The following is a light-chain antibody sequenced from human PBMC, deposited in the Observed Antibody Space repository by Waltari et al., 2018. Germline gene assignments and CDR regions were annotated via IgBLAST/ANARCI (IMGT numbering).Light chain of an antibody. Sequence: DIQMTQSPSSLSASVGDRVTITCQASQDIKYYLNWYQQKPGKAPKLLIYDASDLETGVPSRFSGSGSGTDFTFTISSLQPEDIATYYCRHYENLQITFGQGTRLDIK. J-gene: IGKJ5*01. CDR3: RHYENLQIT. CDR2: DAS. V-gene: IGKV1-33*01. CDR1: QDIKYY.